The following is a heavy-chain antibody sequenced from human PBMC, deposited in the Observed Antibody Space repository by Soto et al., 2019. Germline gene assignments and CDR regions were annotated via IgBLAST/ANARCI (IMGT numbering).Heavy chain of an antibody. J-gene: IGHJ4*02. CDR2: IKSKTDGGTT. D-gene: IGHD3-3*01. CDR1: GFTFSNAW. CDR3: TTVTATYYDFWSGYQYYFDY. Sequence: GGSLRLSCAASGFTFSNAWMGWVRQAPGKGLEWVGRIKSKTDGGTTDYAAPVKGRFTISRDDSKNTLYLQMNSLKTEDTAVYYCTTVTATYYDFWSGYQYYFDYWGQGTLVTVSS. V-gene: IGHV3-15*01.